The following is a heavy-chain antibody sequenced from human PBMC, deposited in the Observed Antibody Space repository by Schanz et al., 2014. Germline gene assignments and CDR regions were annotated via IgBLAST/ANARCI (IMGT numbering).Heavy chain of an antibody. D-gene: IGHD3-22*01. Sequence: EGQLAESGGGLVQPGGSLRLSCAVSGFTVSSNHMSWVRQAPGKVLEWVSVIYSGIGAYYADSVKDRFTVSRDNSKNTVYLQMNILRAEDTAVYYCARVHHYDPSGWGYFDYWGQGALVTVSS. J-gene: IGHJ4*02. V-gene: IGHV3-66*01. CDR2: IYSGIGA. CDR3: ARVHHYDPSGWGYFDY. CDR1: GFTVSSNH.